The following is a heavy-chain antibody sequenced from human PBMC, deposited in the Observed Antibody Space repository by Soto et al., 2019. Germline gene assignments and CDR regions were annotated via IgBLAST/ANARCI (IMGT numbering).Heavy chain of an antibody. D-gene: IGHD5-12*01. CDR1: GGSISSYY. J-gene: IGHJ4*02. CDR3: ARRGGYLIYDY. CDR2: IYYSGST. Sequence: SETLSLTCTVSGGSISSYYWSWIRQPPGKGLEWIGYIYYSGSTNYNPSLKSRVTISVDTSKNQFSLKLSSVTAADTAVYYCARRGGYLIYDYWGQGTLVTVSS. V-gene: IGHV4-59*08.